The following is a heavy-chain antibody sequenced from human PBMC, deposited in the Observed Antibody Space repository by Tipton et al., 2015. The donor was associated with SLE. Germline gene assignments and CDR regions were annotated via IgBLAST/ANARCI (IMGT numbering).Heavy chain of an antibody. CDR3: ARHLYDFWSCYFDY. D-gene: IGHD3-3*01. V-gene: IGHV4-34*01. CDR2: INHSGST. CDR1: GGSFSGYY. J-gene: IGHJ4*02. Sequence: TLSLTCAVYGGSFSGYYWSWIRQPPGKGLEWIGEINHSGSTNYSPSLKSRVTISVDTSRNQFSLKLRSVTAADTAVYYCARHLYDFWSCYFDYWGQGTLVTVSS.